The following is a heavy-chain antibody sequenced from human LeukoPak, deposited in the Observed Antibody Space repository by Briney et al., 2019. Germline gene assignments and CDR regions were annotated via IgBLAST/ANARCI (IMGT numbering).Heavy chain of an antibody. CDR1: GFTFSNYG. J-gene: IGHJ4*02. CDR2: IRFDGSNK. V-gene: IGHV3-30*02. D-gene: IGHD3-10*01. Sequence: GGSLRLSCAASGFTFSNYGVHWVRQAPGKGLEWVSFIRFDGSNKYYADSVKGRFTISRENAKNSLYLQMNSLRAEDTAVYYCARALWFGETFPAYWGQGTLVTVSS. CDR3: ARALWFGETFPAY.